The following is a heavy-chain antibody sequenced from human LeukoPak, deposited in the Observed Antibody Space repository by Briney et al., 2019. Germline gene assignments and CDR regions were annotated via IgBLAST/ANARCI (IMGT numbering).Heavy chain of an antibody. V-gene: IGHV1-24*01. D-gene: IGHD1-1*01. CDR3: ARDWGGGGELERSQAPDY. CDR1: GYTLTELS. J-gene: IGHJ4*02. CDR2: FDPEDGET. Sequence: VKVSCKVSGYTLTELSMHWVRQAPGKGLEWMGGFDPEDGETIYAQKFQGRVTMTEDTSTDTAYMELSSLRSEDTAVYYCARDWGGGGELERSQAPDYWGQGTLVTVSS.